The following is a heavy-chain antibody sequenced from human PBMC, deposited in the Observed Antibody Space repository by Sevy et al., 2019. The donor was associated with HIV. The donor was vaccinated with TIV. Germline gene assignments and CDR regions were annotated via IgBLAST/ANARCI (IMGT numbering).Heavy chain of an antibody. Sequence: WGSLRLSCAASGFTFSYSGMHWVRQAPGKGLEWVTFIQYDGSNKYYAHSVKGRFTITRDNSKNTLYLQMNSLRRDDTAVYYCAKNTAAVGTGGFDYWGQGTLVTVSS. CDR3: AKNTAAVGTGGFDY. D-gene: IGHD6-13*01. V-gene: IGHV3-30*02. J-gene: IGHJ4*02. CDR1: GFTFSYSG. CDR2: IQYDGSNK.